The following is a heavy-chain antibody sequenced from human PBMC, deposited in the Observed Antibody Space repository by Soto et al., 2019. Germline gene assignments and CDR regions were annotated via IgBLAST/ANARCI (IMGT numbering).Heavy chain of an antibody. CDR1: GFTFSSYW. D-gene: IGHD3-3*01. CDR2: INSDGSST. J-gene: IGHJ6*02. CDR3: ARDRYDFWSGYYFGLSGGYYYYGMDV. V-gene: IGHV3-74*01. Sequence: PGGSLRLSCAASGFTFSSYWMHWVRQAPGKGLVWVSRINSDGSSTSYADSVKGRFTISRDNAKNTLYLQMNSLRAEDTAVYYCARDRYDFWSGYYFGLSGGYYYYGMDVWGQGTTVTVSS.